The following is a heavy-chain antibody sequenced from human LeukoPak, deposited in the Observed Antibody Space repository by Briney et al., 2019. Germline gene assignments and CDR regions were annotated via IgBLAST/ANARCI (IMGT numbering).Heavy chain of an antibody. D-gene: IGHD3-10*01. V-gene: IGHV3-23*01. CDR1: GFTFSSYA. CDR2: ISGSGGST. J-gene: IGHJ6*02. Sequence: GGSLRLSCAASGFTFSSYAMSWVRQAPGKGLEWVSAISGSGGSTYYADSVKGRFTISRDNSKNTLYLQMNSLRAEDTAVYYCAKAGDYCGSGSPLFGMDVWGQGTTVTVSS. CDR3: AKAGDYCGSGSPLFGMDV.